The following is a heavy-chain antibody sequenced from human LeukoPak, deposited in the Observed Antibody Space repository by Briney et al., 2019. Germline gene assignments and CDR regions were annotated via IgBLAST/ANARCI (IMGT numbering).Heavy chain of an antibody. CDR3: ARGYSGYFYY. CDR1: GFTFSSYW. CDR2: IDGDGSST. J-gene: IGHJ4*02. Sequence: GGSLRLSCAASGFTFSSYWMRWVRQAPGKGLVWVSRIDGDGSSTNYADSAKGRFTISRDNAKNTLYLQMNSLRAEDTAVYYCARGYSGYFYYWGQGTLVTVSS. V-gene: IGHV3-74*01. D-gene: IGHD5-12*01.